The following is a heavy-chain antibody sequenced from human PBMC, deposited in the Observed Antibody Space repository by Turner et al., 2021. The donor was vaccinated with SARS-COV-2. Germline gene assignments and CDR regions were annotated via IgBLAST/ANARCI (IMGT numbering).Heavy chain of an antibody. D-gene: IGHD1-26*01. CDR1: GFPFNNFA. CDR2: INGTGHVT. J-gene: IGHJ4*02. Sequence: VQLLESGGGLVQLGGSLGLSCQPQGFPFNNFAMSWARQAPGKGLEWVSAINGTGHVTHYVDSVKGRFTISRDSSKNTLYLQMNSLRVEDTAIYYCAKCVTTCQTKGLDNWGQGTLVTVSS. V-gene: IGHV3-23*01. CDR3: AKCVTTCQTKGLDN.